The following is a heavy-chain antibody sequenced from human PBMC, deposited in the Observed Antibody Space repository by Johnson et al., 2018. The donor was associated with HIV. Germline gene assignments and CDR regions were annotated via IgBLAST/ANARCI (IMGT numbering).Heavy chain of an antibody. J-gene: IGHJ3*01. CDR3: ANGRAWELLSELEREYTEFEE. V-gene: IGHV3-30*18. CDR2: ISTDGNNK. D-gene: IGHD1-26*01. Sequence: QMLLVESGGGVVQPGRSLRLSCAASGFTFSTYGMHWVRQTPGKGLEWVALISTDGNNKYYADSVKGRFTISRDNSKNTLYLQMNRLSADDTAVYYCANGRAWELLSELEREYTEFEEWGQGTMVSVSS. CDR1: GFTFSTYG.